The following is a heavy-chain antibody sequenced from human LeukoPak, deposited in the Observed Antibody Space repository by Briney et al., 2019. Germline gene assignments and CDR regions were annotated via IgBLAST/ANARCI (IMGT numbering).Heavy chain of an antibody. J-gene: IGHJ4*02. V-gene: IGHV1-2*02. CDR2: INPSTGDT. Sequence: GASVKVSCKASGYTFSGYYMHWVRQAPGQGLEWMGWINPSTGDTNYAQKFQGRFSMTRDTSISTAYMELSSLRTDDTAVYSCARGNGQAAATRRPFDYWGQGTLVTVST. CDR1: GYTFSGYY. D-gene: IGHD6-13*01. CDR3: ARGNGQAAATRRPFDY.